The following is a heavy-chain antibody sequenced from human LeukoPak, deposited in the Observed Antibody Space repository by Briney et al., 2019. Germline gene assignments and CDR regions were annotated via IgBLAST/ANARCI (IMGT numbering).Heavy chain of an antibody. CDR2: IYHTGST. D-gene: IGHD3-10*01. V-gene: IGHV4-59*01. CDR3: ARAPGEIRYFDY. Sequence: SETLSLTCTVSGGPISTYYWSWIRQPPGKGLEWIGYIYHTGSTKYNPSLKSRVTISVDTSKNQFSLKLSSVTAADTAVYYCARAPGEIRYFDYWGQGTLVPVSS. CDR1: GGPISTYY. J-gene: IGHJ4*02.